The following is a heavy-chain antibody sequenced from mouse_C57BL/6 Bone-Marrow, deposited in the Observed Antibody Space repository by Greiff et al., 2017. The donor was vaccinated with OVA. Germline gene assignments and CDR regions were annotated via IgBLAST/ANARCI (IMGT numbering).Heavy chain of an antibody. Sequence: QVQLQQPGAELVRPGTSVKLSCKASGYTFTSYWMHWVKQRPGQGLEWIGVIDPSDSYTNYNQKFKGKATLTVDTSSSTAYMQLSSLTSEDSAVYYCASPRWFAYWGQGTLVTVSA. V-gene: IGHV1-59*01. CDR2: IDPSDSYT. J-gene: IGHJ3*01. CDR1: GYTFTSYW. CDR3: ASPRWFAY.